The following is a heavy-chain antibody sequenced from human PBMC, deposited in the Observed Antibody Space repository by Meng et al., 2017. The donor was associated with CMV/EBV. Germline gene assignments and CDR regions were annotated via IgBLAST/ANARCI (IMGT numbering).Heavy chain of an antibody. CDR2: IIPILGIA. D-gene: IGHD2-2*03. CDR3: ARRVDIVVVPATMYYYYGMDV. CDR1: GGTFSSYA. Sequence: SVKVSCKASGGTFSSYAISWVRQAPGQGLEWMGGIIPILGIANYAQKFQGRVTINADKSTSTAYMELSSLRSEDTAVYYCARRVDIVVVPATMYYYYGMDVWGQGTTVTVSS. V-gene: IGHV1-69*10. J-gene: IGHJ6*02.